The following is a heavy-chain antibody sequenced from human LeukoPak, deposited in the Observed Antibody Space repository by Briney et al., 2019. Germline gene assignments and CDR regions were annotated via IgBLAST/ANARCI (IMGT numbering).Heavy chain of an antibody. D-gene: IGHD6-19*01. CDR3: ARALYNRGWYPDYFDS. V-gene: IGHV3-7*01. Sequence: GGSLRPSCQPSGFTFSNYWMSWVGQAPGKGLEWVAKIKIDGSDNYYVGSVEGRFTISRDNAKNSLYLQMSSLRAEDTAIYYCARALYNRGWYPDYFDSWGQGTLVTVSA. CDR2: IKIDGSDN. CDR1: GFTFSNYW. J-gene: IGHJ4*02.